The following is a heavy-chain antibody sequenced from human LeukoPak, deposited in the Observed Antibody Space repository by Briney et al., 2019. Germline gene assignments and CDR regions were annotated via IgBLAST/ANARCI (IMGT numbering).Heavy chain of an antibody. CDR1: GYXLTESS. CDR3: ARGYPLSTTAAGTYFQH. J-gene: IGHJ1*01. V-gene: IGHV1-2*02. CDR2: INPNSGGT. D-gene: IGHD6-13*01. Sequence: ASVKVSCKVSGYXLTESSMHWVRQAPGKGLEWMGWINPNSGGTNYAQKFQGRVTMTRDTSISTAYMELSRLRSDDTAVYYCARGYPLSTTAAGTYFQHWGQGTLVTVSS.